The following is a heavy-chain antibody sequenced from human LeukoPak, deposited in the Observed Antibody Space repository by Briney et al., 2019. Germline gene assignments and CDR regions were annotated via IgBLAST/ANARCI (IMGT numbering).Heavy chain of an antibody. Sequence: GASVKVSCKASGYTFTSYAISWVRQAPGQGLEWMGGIIPIFGTANYAQKFQGRVTITADESTSTAYMELSSLRSKDTAVYYCARGTTLVTNYFDYWGQGTLVTVSS. CDR1: GYTFTSYA. CDR3: ARGTTLVTNYFDY. J-gene: IGHJ4*02. V-gene: IGHV1-69*13. D-gene: IGHD5-18*01. CDR2: IIPIFGTA.